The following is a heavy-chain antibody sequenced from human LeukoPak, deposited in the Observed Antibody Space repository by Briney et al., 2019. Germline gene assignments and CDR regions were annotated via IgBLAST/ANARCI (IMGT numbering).Heavy chain of an antibody. CDR1: GFTFSSYG. J-gene: IGHJ4*02. D-gene: IGHD2-8*01. CDR2: ISYDGSNK. Sequence: PGGSLRLSCAASGFTFSSYGMHWVRQAPGKGLEWVAVISYDGSNKYYADSVKGRFTISRDNSKNTLYLQMNSLRAEDTAVYYCARERVGEELMVYGEGYFDYWGQGTLVTVSS. V-gene: IGHV3-30*03. CDR3: ARERVGEELMVYGEGYFDY.